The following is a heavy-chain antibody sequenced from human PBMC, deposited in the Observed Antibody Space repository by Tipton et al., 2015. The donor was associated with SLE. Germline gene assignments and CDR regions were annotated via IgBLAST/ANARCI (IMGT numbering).Heavy chain of an antibody. CDR3: ARGGIAPGEY. J-gene: IGHJ4*02. Sequence: QLVQSGGGLVRPGRSPRLSCAASGFTFDDYAMHWVRQAPGKGLEWVSGISWNSAYIGYADSVKGRFTISRDNTKNSLYLQMNSLTAEDTALYYCARGGIAPGEYWGQGTLVTVSS. CDR2: ISWNSAYI. D-gene: IGHD7-27*01. CDR1: GFTFDDYA. V-gene: IGHV3-9*01.